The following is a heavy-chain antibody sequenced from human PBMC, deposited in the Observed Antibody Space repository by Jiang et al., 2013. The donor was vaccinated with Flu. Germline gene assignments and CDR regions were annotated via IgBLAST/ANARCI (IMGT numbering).Heavy chain of an antibody. D-gene: IGHD6-6*01. CDR3: ARDLGAGSSGKSKNYYYYGMDV. CDR2: IWYDGSNK. J-gene: IGHJ6*04. V-gene: IGHV3-33*01. Sequence: SGGGVVQPGRSLRLSCAASGFTFSSYGMHWVRQAPGKGLEWVAVIWYDGSNKYYADSVKGRFTISRDNSKNTLYLQMNSLRAEDTAVYYCARDLGAGSSGKSKNYYYYGMDVWGKGTTVTVSS. CDR1: GFTFSSYG.